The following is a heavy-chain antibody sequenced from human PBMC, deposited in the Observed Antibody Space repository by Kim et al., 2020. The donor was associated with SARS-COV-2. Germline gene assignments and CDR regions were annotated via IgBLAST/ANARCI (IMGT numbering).Heavy chain of an antibody. V-gene: IGHV3-23*01. D-gene: IGHD4-17*01. CDR2: IGGIGVTT. CDR3: AKISDTTKNFDY. Sequence: GSLRLSCAASGFTFSSYGMSWIRQAPGKGLEWVSAIGGIGVTTYYADSVKGRFTISRDNSKDTMYLQMNSLRAEDTAIYYCAKISDTTKNFDYWGQGTL. J-gene: IGHJ4*02. CDR1: GFTFSSYG.